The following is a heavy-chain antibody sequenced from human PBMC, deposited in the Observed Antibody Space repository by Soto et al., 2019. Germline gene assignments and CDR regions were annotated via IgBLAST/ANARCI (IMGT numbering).Heavy chain of an antibody. Sequence: ASETLSLTCTVSGGSISSSSYYWGWIRQPPGKGLEWIGSIYYSGSTYYNPSLKSRVTISVDTSKNQFSLKLSSVTAADTAVYYCARLNDDWFEPWGQGTLVTVSS. J-gene: IGHJ5*02. V-gene: IGHV4-39*01. CDR1: GGSISSSSYY. CDR3: ARLNDDWFEP. CDR2: IYYSGST. D-gene: IGHD1-1*01.